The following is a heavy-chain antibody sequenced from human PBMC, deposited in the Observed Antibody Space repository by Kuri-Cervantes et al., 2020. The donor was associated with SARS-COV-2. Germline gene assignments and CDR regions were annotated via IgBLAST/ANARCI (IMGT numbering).Heavy chain of an antibody. CDR1: GFSLSTSGVG. CDR3: ARVYYGSGSETLPFDY. J-gene: IGHJ4*02. D-gene: IGHD3-10*01. CDR2: IYWDDDK. V-gene: IGHV2-5*02. Sequence: SGPTLVKPTQTLTLTCTFSGFSLSTSGVGVGWIRQPPGKALEWLALIYWDDDKRYSPSLKSRLTTTKDTSKSQVVLTMTNMDPVDTATYYCARVYYGSGSETLPFDYWGQGTLVTVSS.